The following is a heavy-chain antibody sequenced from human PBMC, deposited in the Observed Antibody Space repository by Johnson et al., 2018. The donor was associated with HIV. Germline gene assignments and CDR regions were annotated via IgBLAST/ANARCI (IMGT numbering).Heavy chain of an antibody. CDR1: GFTFADYA. Sequence: VQLVESGGGVVQPGRSLRLSCAASGFTFADYAMSWVRQAPGKGLEWVAGISWDSGSIGYADAVKGRFTISRDNAKNTLYLQMSSLRPEDTAVYYCATALILDAFDIWGQGTMVTVSS. CDR2: ISWDSGSI. CDR3: ATALILDAFDI. D-gene: IGHD2-21*01. J-gene: IGHJ3*02. V-gene: IGHV3-9*01.